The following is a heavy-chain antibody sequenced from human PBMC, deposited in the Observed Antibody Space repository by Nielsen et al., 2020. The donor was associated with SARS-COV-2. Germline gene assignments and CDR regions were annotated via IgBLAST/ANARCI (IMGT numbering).Heavy chain of an antibody. V-gene: IGHV1-3*01. J-gene: IGHJ5*02. CDR1: GYIFTNYA. CDR2: INGANGNT. D-gene: IGHD6-19*01. CDR3: ARDPYNSGWFDP. Sequence: ASVKVSCKASGYIFTNYAMQWVRQAPGEGFEWMGWINGANGNTGYSQKFQGRVTITRDTSANTAFMELNSLRSEDTAVYFCARDPYNSGWFDPWGQGTLVTVSS.